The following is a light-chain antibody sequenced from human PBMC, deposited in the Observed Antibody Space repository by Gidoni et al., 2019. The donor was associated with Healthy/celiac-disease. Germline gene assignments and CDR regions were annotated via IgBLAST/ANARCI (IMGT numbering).Light chain of an antibody. CDR3: SSYTSSTSDV. V-gene: IGLV2-14*01. J-gene: IGLJ1*01. Sequence: QSALTHPASVSVSPGQSITISCTGTSSDVGGYNYVSWYQQHPGKDPKLMVYEVSNRPSGVSNRFSGSKSGNTTSLTISGLQAEDEDDDYCSSYTSSTSDVFGTGTKVTVL. CDR2: EVS. CDR1: SSDVGGYNY.